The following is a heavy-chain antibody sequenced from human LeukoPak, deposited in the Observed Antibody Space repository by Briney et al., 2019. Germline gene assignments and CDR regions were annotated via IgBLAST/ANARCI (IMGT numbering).Heavy chain of an antibody. J-gene: IGHJ1*01. CDR2: IIPIFGTT. D-gene: IGHD3-22*01. Sequence: SVKVSCKTSGGTFINYAINLVRQAPGQGLEWMGGIIPIFGTTNYAQKLQGRVTITADESTSAAYMELSSLRSEDTAVYYCAREAAYYYDSSGYYSDAEYFQHWGQGTLVTVSS. CDR3: AREAAYYYDSSGYYSDAEYFQH. CDR1: GGTFINYA. V-gene: IGHV1-69*13.